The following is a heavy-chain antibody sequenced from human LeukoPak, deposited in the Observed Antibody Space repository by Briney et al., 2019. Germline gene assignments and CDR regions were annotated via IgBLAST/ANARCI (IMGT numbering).Heavy chain of an antibody. CDR1: SYSISSGFY. V-gene: IGHV4-38-2*02. D-gene: IGHD5-18*01. Sequence: SETLSLTCTVSSYSISSGFYWGWIRQPPGKGLEWIGSIHHSGSTYYSPSLKSRLTISVDTSKNQFSLKLSSVTAADTAVYYCARRDTAMVTSFDYWGQGSLVTVSS. CDR2: IHHSGST. CDR3: ARRDTAMVTSFDY. J-gene: IGHJ4*02.